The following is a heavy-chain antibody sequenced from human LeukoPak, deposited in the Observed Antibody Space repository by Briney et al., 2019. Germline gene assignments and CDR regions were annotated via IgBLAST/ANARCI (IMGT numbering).Heavy chain of an antibody. CDR2: IYCSGST. CDR1: GGSISSSSYY. CDR3: ARHRKAPYFDY. Sequence: PSETLSLTCTVSGGSISSSSYYWGWIRQPPGKGLEWIGSIYCSGSTYYNPSLKGRVTISVDTSKNQFSLKLSSVTAADTAGYYWARHRKAPYFDYWGQGTRVTVPS. J-gene: IGHJ4*02. V-gene: IGHV4-39*01.